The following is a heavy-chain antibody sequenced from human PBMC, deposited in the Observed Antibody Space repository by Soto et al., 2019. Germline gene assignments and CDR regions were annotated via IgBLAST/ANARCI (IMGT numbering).Heavy chain of an antibody. CDR3: ARVYSGYDWHDFDI. J-gene: IGHJ3*02. CDR1: GGIFSSYT. Sequence: SLKVSCKASGGIFSSYTISWVRQAPGQGLEWMGRIIPILGIANYAQKFQGRVTITADKSTSTAYMELSSRRSEDTAVYYCARVYSGYDWHDFDIWGQGTMVTVSS. D-gene: IGHD5-12*01. CDR2: IIPILGIA. V-gene: IGHV1-69*02.